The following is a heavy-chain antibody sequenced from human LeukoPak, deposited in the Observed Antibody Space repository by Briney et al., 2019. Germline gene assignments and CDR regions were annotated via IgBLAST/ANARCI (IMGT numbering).Heavy chain of an antibody. J-gene: IGHJ4*02. D-gene: IGHD5-12*01. CDR1: GFTFSGSA. CDR2: IRSKANSYAT. CDR3: ARVQKSRKSVASAVDC. Sequence: GGSLRLSCAASGFTFSGSAMHWVRQASGKGLEWVGRIRSKANSYATAYAASVKGRFTISRDDSKNTAYLQMNSLKTEDTAVYYCARVQKSRKSVASAVDCWGQGTVVIVSS. V-gene: IGHV3-73*01.